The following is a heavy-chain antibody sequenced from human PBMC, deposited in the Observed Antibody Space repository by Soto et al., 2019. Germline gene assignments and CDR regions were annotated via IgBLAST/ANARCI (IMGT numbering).Heavy chain of an antibody. V-gene: IGHV1-18*01. J-gene: IGHJ4*02. CDR3: ASDPPPPDY. CDR2: ISAYNGTK. Sequence: QVQLVQSGAEVKKPGASVKVSCKASGYTFASYAISWMRQAPGQGLEWMGWISAYNGTKNYSQKLQGRVTMTTDTSTSTAYMELRSLRSDDTAVYYCASDPPPPDYWGQGTLVTVSS. CDR1: GYTFASYA.